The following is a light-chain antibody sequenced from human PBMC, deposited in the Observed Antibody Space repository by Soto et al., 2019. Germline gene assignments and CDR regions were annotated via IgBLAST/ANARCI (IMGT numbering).Light chain of an antibody. CDR3: QQYVT. V-gene: IGKV3-20*01. CDR2: GAS. Sequence: EIVLTQSPGTLSFSPGERATLSCRASQSVSSSYLAWYQQKPGQAPRLLIYGASIRATGIPDRFSGSGSGTAFTLTIRRLEPEDLAVYYCQQYVTFGQGTQLELK. J-gene: IGKJ2*01. CDR1: QSVSSSY.